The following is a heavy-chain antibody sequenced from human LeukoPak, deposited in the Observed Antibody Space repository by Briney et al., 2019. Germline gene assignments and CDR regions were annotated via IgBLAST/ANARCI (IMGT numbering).Heavy chain of an antibody. J-gene: IGHJ4*02. CDR2: ISGSGGST. CDR3: AKSASLWFGDSSDY. CDR1: GFTFSSYW. Sequence: GGSLRLSCAASGFTFSSYWMSWVRQAPGKGLEWVSGISGSGGSTHYADSVKGRFTISRDNSKNTLYLQMNSLRAEDTAVYYCAKSASLWFGDSSDYWGQGTLVTVSS. D-gene: IGHD3-10*01. V-gene: IGHV3-23*01.